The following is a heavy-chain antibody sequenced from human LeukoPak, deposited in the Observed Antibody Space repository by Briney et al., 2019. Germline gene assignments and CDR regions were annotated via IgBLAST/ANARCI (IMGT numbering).Heavy chain of an antibody. CDR1: GFTFSSYA. V-gene: IGHV3-23*01. J-gene: IGHJ4*02. D-gene: IGHD6-6*01. CDR2: ISGSGGST. Sequence: GGSLRPSCAASGFTFSSYAMSWVRQAPGKGLEWVSAISGSGGSTYYADSVKGRFTISRDNSKNTLYLQMNSLRAEDTAVYYCAMGGSSPRHYFDYWGQGTLVTVSS. CDR3: AMGGSSPRHYFDY.